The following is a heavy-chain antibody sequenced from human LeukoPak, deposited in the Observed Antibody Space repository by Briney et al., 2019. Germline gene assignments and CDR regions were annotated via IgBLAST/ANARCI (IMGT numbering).Heavy chain of an antibody. D-gene: IGHD3-10*01. J-gene: IGHJ5*02. CDR3: ARDRDSASYFTDL. CDR1: GGSISSSSYY. V-gene: IGHV4-61*02. Sequence: PSETLSLTCTVSGGSISSSSYYWGWIRQPAGKGLEWIGRIYTSGSTNYNPSLKSRVTMSIDTSKNLFSLKLTSVTASDTAVYYCARDRDSASYFTDLWGQGTLVTVSS. CDR2: IYTSGST.